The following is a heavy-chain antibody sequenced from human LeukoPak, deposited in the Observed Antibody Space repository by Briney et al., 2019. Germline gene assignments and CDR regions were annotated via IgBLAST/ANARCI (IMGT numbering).Heavy chain of an antibody. CDR2: ISSTSSYI. Sequence: GGSLRLSCAASGFTFSSYSMNWVRQAPGKGLEWVSSISSTSSYIYYADSVKGRFSISRDNAKNSLYLQMNSLRAEDTAVYYCARVWDFGFDYWGQGTLVTVSS. V-gene: IGHV3-21*01. CDR3: ARVWDFGFDY. CDR1: GFTFSSYS. J-gene: IGHJ4*02. D-gene: IGHD3-16*01.